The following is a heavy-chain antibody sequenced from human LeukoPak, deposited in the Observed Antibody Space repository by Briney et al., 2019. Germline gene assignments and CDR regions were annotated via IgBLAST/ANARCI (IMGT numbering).Heavy chain of an antibody. CDR1: GYSISSGYY. CDR3: ASSMRWNYYYYMDV. D-gene: IGHD5-24*01. CDR2: IYHSGST. J-gene: IGHJ6*03. Sequence: PSETLSLTCSVSGYSISSGYYWGWIRQPPGKGLEWIGCIYHSGSTYYHPSLKSRVTISIDTSKNQFSLKLSSVTAADTAVYYCASSMRWNYYYYMDVWGKGTTVTVSS. V-gene: IGHV4-38-2*02.